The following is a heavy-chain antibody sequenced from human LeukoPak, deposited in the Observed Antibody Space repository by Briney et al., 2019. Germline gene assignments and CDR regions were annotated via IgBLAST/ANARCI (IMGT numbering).Heavy chain of an antibody. CDR3: ARGVNVGAACGY. V-gene: IGHV4-38-2*02. Sequence: SETLSLTCTVSGYSISSGYYWGWIRQPPGQGLEWIGSIYHSGSTYCNPSLKSRVTISVDTSKNQFSLKLSSVTAADTAVYYCARGVNVGAACGYWGQGTLVTVSS. J-gene: IGHJ4*02. CDR1: GYSISSGYY. CDR2: IYHSGST. D-gene: IGHD1-26*01.